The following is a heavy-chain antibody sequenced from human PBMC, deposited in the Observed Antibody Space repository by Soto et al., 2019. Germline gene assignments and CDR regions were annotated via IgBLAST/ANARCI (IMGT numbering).Heavy chain of an antibody. D-gene: IGHD1-26*01. Sequence: EVQLVESGGGLVQPGGSLRLSCAASGFTFSSYWMHWVRQAPGKGLVWVSRINRDGSSTSYADSVKGRFTISRDNAKNTLYLKMISLRAEDTAVYYCARGGSLNWYFDLWGRGTLVTVSS. CDR1: GFTFSSYW. J-gene: IGHJ2*01. V-gene: IGHV3-74*01. CDR3: ARGGSLNWYFDL. CDR2: INRDGSST.